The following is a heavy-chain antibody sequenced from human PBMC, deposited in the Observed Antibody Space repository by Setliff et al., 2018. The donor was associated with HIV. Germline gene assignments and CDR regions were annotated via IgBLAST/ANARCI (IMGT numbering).Heavy chain of an antibody. CDR3: ARDAGIPMVRGRWPLDY. J-gene: IGHJ4*02. D-gene: IGHD3-10*01. Sequence: SVKVSCKASGGTFNSYAIKWVRQAPGQGLECMGEIIPILGIASYAQKFQGRVTFSAYTSTSTAYMELSGLRSEDTAVYYCARDAGIPMVRGRWPLDYCGQGTLVTVSS. CDR2: IIPILGIA. V-gene: IGHV1-69*10. CDR1: GGTFNSYA.